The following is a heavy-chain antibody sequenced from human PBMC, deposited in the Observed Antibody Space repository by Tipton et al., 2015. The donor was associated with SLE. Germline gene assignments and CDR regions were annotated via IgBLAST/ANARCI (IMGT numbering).Heavy chain of an antibody. CDR3: AGAVCRNYFDY. V-gene: IGHV4-31*03. CDR2: IYYSGST. D-gene: IGHD3-16*01. CDR1: GGSISSGGYY. Sequence: TLSLTCTASGGSISSGGYYWSWIRQHPGKGLEWIGYIYYSGSTYYNPSLKSRVTISVDTSKNQFSLKLSSETAADTAVYYCAGAVCRNYFDYWGQGTLVTVSS. J-gene: IGHJ4*02.